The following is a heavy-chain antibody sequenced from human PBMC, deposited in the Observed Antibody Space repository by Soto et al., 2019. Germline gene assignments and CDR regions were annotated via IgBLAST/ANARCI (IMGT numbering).Heavy chain of an antibody. D-gene: IGHD4-17*01. V-gene: IGHV1-8*01. J-gene: IGHJ4*02. CDR1: GYTFTNYD. CDR3: ARQPTVTTNY. Sequence: ASVKVSCKASGYTFTNYDIKWGRQATGQGLEWMGWMNPNSGNTGYAQKFQGRVTMTRNTSISTAYMELSSLRSEDTAVYYCARQPTVTTNYWGQGTLVTVSS. CDR2: MNPNSGNT.